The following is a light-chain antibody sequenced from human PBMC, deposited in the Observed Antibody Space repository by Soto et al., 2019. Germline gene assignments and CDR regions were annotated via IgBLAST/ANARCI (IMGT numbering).Light chain of an antibody. CDR2: GAS. J-gene: IGKJ1*01. Sequence: IVLTQSPGTLSLSPGERATLSCRASQSVSSSYLTWYQQKPGQAPRLLIYGASTRATSIPARFSGSGSGTDFTLTISRLEPEDFAVYYCQQYGSSGTFGQGTKVDIK. V-gene: IGKV3-20*01. CDR3: QQYGSSGT. CDR1: QSVSSSY.